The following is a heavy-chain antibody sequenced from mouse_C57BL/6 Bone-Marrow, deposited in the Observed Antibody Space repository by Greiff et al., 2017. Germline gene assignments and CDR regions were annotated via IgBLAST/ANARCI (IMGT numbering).Heavy chain of an antibody. CDR2: ISSGSSTI. D-gene: IGHD2-2*01. V-gene: IGHV5-17*01. CDR3: ARGLADWDFDV. Sequence: EVMLVESGGGLVKPGGSLKLSCAASGFTFSDYGMHWVRQAPEKGLEWVAYISSGSSTIYYADTVKGRFTISRDNAKNTLFLQMTSLRSEDTAMYYWARGLADWDFDVWGTGTTVTVSS. CDR1: GFTFSDYG. J-gene: IGHJ1*03.